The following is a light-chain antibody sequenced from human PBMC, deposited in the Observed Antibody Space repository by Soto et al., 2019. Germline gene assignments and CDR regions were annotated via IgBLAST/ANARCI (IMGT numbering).Light chain of an antibody. CDR2: GTS. J-gene: IGKJ4*01. CDR1: QSIANNY. Sequence: EVALTQSPGTLSLSPGARASLSCRASQSIANNYLTWYQQKPGQAPRLLIYGTSSRVTGIPDRFSGSGSGTDFTFTISRLEPEDFAVYYCQQYSNSPLTFGGGTIV. V-gene: IGKV3-20*01. CDR3: QQYSNSPLT.